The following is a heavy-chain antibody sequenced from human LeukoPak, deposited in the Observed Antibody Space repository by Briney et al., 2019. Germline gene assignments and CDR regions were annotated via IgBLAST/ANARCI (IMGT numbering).Heavy chain of an antibody. V-gene: IGHV3-23*01. J-gene: IGHJ4*02. D-gene: IGHD5-18*01. CDR2: ISGSGGST. CDR3: AKDVKFQYSYGKDH. CDR1: GFTFSTYA. Sequence: GGSLRLSCAASGFTFSTYAMSWVRQAPGKGLEWVSGISGSGGSTYYADSVKGRFTISRDNSKNTLYLQMNSLRAEDTALYYCAKDVKFQYSYGKDHWGQGTLVTVSS.